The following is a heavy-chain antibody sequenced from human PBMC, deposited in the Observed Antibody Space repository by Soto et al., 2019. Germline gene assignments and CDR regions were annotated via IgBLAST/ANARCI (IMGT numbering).Heavy chain of an antibody. CDR2: IWNAGNNK. CDR1: GFTFSSHA. D-gene: IGHD4-4*01. CDR3: ARGPDYSNFGYFDY. Sequence: GGSLRLSCAASGFTFSSHAMNWVRQAPGKGLEWVALIWNAGNNKYYTDAGSVKGRFTISRDNSRNTLYLEMNSVRADDTAVYHCARGPDYSNFGYFDYWGQGTLVTVSS. J-gene: IGHJ4*02. V-gene: IGHV3-33*01.